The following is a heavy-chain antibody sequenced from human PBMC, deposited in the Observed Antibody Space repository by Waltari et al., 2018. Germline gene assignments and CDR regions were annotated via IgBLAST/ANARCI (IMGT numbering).Heavy chain of an antibody. Sequence: QLQLQESGTGLVKPSETLSLPCSFPVVSITTNRHYWGCIRQPPGQGLEWIGTISNNGATYSSPSLRSRVTIFRDTSKNQLSLKLGSVTAADTAFYYCATYIGASLGTAAFDVWGQGTMVTVSS. D-gene: IGHD5-12*01. CDR3: ATYIGASLGTAAFDV. V-gene: IGHV4-39*01. CDR1: VVSITTNRHY. CDR2: ISNNGAT. J-gene: IGHJ3*01.